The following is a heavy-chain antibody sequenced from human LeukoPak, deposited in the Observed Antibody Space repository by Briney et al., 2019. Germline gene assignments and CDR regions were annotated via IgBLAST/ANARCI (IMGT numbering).Heavy chain of an antibody. D-gene: IGHD6-13*01. J-gene: IGHJ4*02. CDR1: GFTFSTYA. V-gene: IGHV3-7*01. CDR2: IKQDGSEK. Sequence: GGSLRLSCAASGFTFSTYAMSWVRQAPGKGLEWVANIKQDGSEKYYVDSVKGRFTISRDNAKNSLYLQMNSLSAEDTAVYYCARDSSSWYYFDYWGQGTLVTVSS. CDR3: ARDSSSWYYFDY.